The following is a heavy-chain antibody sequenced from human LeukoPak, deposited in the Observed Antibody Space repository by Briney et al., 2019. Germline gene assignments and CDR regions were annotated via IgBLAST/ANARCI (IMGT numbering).Heavy chain of an antibody. D-gene: IGHD5-18*01. CDR2: INPSGGST. J-gene: IGHJ4*02. CDR1: GYTFTSYY. CDR3: ARTDVDTAMVYGSFDY. V-gene: IGHV1-46*01. Sequence: ASVKVSCKASGYTFTSYYMHWVRQAPGQGLEWMGIINPSGGSTSYAQKFQGRVTVTRDTSTSTVYMELSSLRSEDTAVYYCARTDVDTAMVYGSFDYWGQGTLVTVSS.